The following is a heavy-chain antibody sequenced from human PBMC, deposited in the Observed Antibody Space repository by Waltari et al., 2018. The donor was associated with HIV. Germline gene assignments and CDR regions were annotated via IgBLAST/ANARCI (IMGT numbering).Heavy chain of an antibody. V-gene: IGHV1-18*01. Sequence: QIHLLQSGAEVKKPGAPVQLSCKAHGYTFSDNGISWVRPAPGQGLEWMGWISGLSGDRRNYAQKFQGRVTLSTDTSTTTGYMELRSLRSDDTAIYYCARGSLLGNWLDPWGQGTLVTVSS. CDR3: ARGSLLGNWLDP. CDR1: GYTFSDNG. D-gene: IGHD3-10*01. J-gene: IGHJ5*02. CDR2: ISGLSGDRR.